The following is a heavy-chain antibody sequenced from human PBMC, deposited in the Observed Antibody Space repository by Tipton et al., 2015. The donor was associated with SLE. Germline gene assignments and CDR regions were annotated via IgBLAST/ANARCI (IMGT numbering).Heavy chain of an antibody. CDR3: TRRGYCGSPACEIPMDV. Sequence: SLRLSCVASGFRFDDYAMHWVRQAPGKGLEWLTVINWDGGSTYYADSVKGRFTISRDNSRNSLYLQMTSLRAEDTALYYCTRRGYCGSPACEIPMDVWGKGTTVTVSS. CDR2: INWDGGST. J-gene: IGHJ6*03. D-gene: IGHD2-2*01. CDR1: GFRFDDYA. V-gene: IGHV3-43D*03.